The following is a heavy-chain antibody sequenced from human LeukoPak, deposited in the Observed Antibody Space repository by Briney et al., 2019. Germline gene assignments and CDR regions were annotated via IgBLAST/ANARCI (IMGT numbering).Heavy chain of an antibody. D-gene: IGHD1-26*01. CDR3: ARGLRVRAVWEYLQYYFDY. J-gene: IGHJ4*02. Sequence: PGGSLRLSCAASGFTVSSNYMSWVRQAPGKGLEWVSVIYSGGSTYYADSVKGRFTISRDNSKNTLYLQMNSLRAEDTAVYYCARGLRVRAVWEYLQYYFDYWGQGTLVTVSS. V-gene: IGHV3-53*01. CDR1: GFTVSSNY. CDR2: IYSGGST.